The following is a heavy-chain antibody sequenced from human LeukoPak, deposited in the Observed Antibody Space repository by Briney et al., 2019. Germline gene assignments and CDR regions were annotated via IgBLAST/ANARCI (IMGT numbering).Heavy chain of an antibody. CDR1: GFTLSNYW. D-gene: IGHD2-2*01. Sequence: GGSLRLSCAASGFTLSNYWMSWVRQAPGKGLEWVAKIKQDGSEKYYVDSVKGRFTISRDNAKNSLSLQMNSLRAEDTAVYYCARDQGYCTSASCRGDAFDVWGQGSMISVSS. CDR3: ARDQGYCTSASCRGDAFDV. V-gene: IGHV3-7*01. J-gene: IGHJ3*01. CDR2: IKQDGSEK.